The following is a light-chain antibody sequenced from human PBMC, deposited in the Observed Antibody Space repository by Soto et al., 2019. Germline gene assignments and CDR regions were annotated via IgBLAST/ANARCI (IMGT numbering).Light chain of an antibody. CDR2: DVS. CDR3: QQRSDWPPT. Sequence: ELVLTQSPATLSLSPGGSATLSCRASQSVRSYLAWYQQKSGQAPRLLIYDVSNRATGIPARFSGSGSGTDFTLTISSLEPEDFAVYYCQQRSDWPPTFGGGTKVEIE. J-gene: IGKJ4*01. CDR1: QSVRSY. V-gene: IGKV3-11*01.